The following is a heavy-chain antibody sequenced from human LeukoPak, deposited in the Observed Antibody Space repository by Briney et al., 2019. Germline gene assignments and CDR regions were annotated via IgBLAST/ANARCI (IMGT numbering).Heavy chain of an antibody. CDR3: AKRGVVIRVILVGFHKEAYYFDS. V-gene: IGHV3-23*01. D-gene: IGHD3-22*01. J-gene: IGHJ4*02. Sequence: GGSLRLSCAVSGITLSNYAMTWVRQAPGKGLEWVAGISGSGGGTNYADSVKGRFTISRDNSKNTLYLHMNTLRVDVTAVYFCAKRGVVIRVILVGFHKEAYYFDSWGQGALVTVSS. CDR2: ISGSGGGT. CDR1: GITLSNYA.